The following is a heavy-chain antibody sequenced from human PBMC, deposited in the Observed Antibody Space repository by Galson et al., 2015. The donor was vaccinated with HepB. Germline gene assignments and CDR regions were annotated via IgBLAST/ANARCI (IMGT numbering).Heavy chain of an antibody. CDR3: AKAGRSFDGRYYFDY. CDR1: GFTFRSSA. V-gene: IGHV3-30*04. D-gene: IGHD3-10*01. J-gene: IGHJ4*02. Sequence: SLRLSCAASGFTFRSSAINWVRQAPGKGLEWVAGISYDGSVKYYAGAVKGRFIISRDNSKNTAYVQMNSLRTEDTAVYHCAKAGRSFDGRYYFDYWGQGTLVAVSS. CDR2: ISYDGSVK.